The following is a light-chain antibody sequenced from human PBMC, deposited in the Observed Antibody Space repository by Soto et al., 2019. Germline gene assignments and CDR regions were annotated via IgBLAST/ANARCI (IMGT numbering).Light chain of an antibody. Sequence: DIQMTQSPSSLSASVGDRVTITCRASQSINNYLNWYQQKPGKAPKLLIYAASSLQGGVPSRFSGSGSGTDFTLTISSLQPEDFATYYCQQSHTTRAFGPGTKVDIK. CDR3: QQSHTTRA. CDR1: QSINNY. V-gene: IGKV1-39*01. J-gene: IGKJ3*01. CDR2: AAS.